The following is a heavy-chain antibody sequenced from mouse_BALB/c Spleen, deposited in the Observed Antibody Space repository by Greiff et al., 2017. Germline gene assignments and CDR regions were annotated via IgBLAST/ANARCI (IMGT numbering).Heavy chain of an antibody. CDR1: GFAFSSYD. J-gene: IGHJ4*01. D-gene: IGHD1-1*01. Sequence: EVNVVESGGGLVKPGGSLKLSCAASGFAFSSYDMSWVRQTPEKRLEWVAYISSGGGSTYYPDTVKGRFTISRDNAKNTLYLQMSSLKSEDTAMYYCARQNSLYYGSSYGAMDYWGQGTSVTVSS. CDR3: ARQNSLYYGSSYGAMDY. CDR2: ISSGGGST. V-gene: IGHV5-12-1*01.